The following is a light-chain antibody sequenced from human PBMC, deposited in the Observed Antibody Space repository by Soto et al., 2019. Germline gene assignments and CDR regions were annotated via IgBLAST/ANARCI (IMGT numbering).Light chain of an antibody. CDR1: SSDVGGYNY. V-gene: IGLV2-14*03. Sequence: SVLTQPASVSGSPGQSITISCTGTSSDVGGYNYVSWYQQHPDTAPKLIIFDVTNRPSGISPRFSGSKSGNTASLTISGLQAEDEADYYCSSFTSTSTVVFGGGTQLTVL. J-gene: IGLJ7*01. CDR2: DVT. CDR3: SSFTSTSTVV.